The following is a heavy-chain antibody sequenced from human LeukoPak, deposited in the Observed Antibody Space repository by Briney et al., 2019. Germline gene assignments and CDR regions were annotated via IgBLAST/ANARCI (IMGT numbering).Heavy chain of an antibody. V-gene: IGHV1-2*02. D-gene: IGHD3-10*01. CDR3: AAGRNYYGSGSYAPDDAFDI. CDR1: VYTFTGYY. CDR2: INPNSGGT. Sequence: ASVKVSCKASVYTFTGYYMHWVRQAPGQGLEWMGWINPNSGGTNYAQKFQGRVTMTRDTSISTAYMELSRLRSDDTAVDYCAAGRNYYGSGSYAPDDAFDIWGQGTKVTVSS. J-gene: IGHJ3*02.